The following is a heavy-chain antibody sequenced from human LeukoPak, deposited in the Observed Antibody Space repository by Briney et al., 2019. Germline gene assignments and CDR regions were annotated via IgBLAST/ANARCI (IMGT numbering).Heavy chain of an antibody. V-gene: IGHV4-30-4*08. CDR3: ARDPRQWLSNFDY. CDR1: GGSISSGGYY. Sequence: SQTLSLTCTVSGGSISSGGYYWSWIRQPPGKGLEWIGEINHSGSTNYNPSLKSRVTISVDTSKNQFSLKLSSVTAADTAVYYCARDPRQWLSNFDYWGQGTLVTVSS. CDR2: INHSGST. J-gene: IGHJ4*02. D-gene: IGHD6-19*01.